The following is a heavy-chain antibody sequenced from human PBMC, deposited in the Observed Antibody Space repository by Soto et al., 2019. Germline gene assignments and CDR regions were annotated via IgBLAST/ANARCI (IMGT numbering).Heavy chain of an antibody. J-gene: IGHJ3*02. Sequence: ASVKVSCKVSGYTLTELSMHWVRQAPGKGLEWMGGFDPEDGETIYAQKFQGRVTMTEDTSTDTAYMELSSLRSEDTAVYYCATLTAMAKGDAFDIWGQGTMVTGSS. CDR1: GYTLTELS. CDR2: FDPEDGET. V-gene: IGHV1-24*01. D-gene: IGHD5-18*01. CDR3: ATLTAMAKGDAFDI.